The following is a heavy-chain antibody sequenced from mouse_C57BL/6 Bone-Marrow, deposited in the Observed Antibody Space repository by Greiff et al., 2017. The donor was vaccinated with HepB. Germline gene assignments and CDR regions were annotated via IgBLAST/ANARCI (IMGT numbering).Heavy chain of an antibody. CDR1: GYTFTSYW. CDR3: ARGRLRNYYAMDY. CDR2: IDPSDSET. Sequence: VQLQQPGAELVRPGSSVKLSCKASGYTFTSYWMHWVKQRPIQGLEWIGNIDPSDSETHYNQKFKDKATLTVDKSSSTAYMQLSSLTSEDSAVYYCARGRLRNYYAMDYWGQGTSVTVSS. V-gene: IGHV1-52*01. J-gene: IGHJ4*01. D-gene: IGHD2-4*01.